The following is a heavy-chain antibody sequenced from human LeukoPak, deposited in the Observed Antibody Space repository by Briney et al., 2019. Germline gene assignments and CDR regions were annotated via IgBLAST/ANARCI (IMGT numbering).Heavy chain of an antibody. Sequence: TGRSLRLSCAASGFKFDDYAMHWVRLGPGKGLEWVSGISWSSGHIDYADSVKGRFTISRGNAKNSLYLQMDSLRPEDTALYYCARSVVVVAATPTHFDLWGRGTQVTVSS. D-gene: IGHD2-15*01. CDR3: ARSVVVVAATPTHFDL. J-gene: IGHJ2*01. CDR2: ISWSSGHI. CDR1: GFKFDDYA. V-gene: IGHV3-9*01.